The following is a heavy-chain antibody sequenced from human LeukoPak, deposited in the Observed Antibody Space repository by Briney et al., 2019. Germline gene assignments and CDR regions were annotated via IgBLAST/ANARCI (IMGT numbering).Heavy chain of an antibody. V-gene: IGHV3-9*01. D-gene: IGHD2/OR15-2a*01. CDR1: GFTFDDYA. CDR3: ANSVSSLCYYYGMDV. CDR2: ISWNSGSI. J-gene: IGHJ6*02. Sequence: PGRSLRLSCAASGFTFDDYAMHWVRQAPGKGLEWVSGISWNSGSIGYADSVKGRFTISRDNAKNSLYLQMNSLRAEDTALYYCANSVSSLCYYYGMDVWGQGTTVTVSS.